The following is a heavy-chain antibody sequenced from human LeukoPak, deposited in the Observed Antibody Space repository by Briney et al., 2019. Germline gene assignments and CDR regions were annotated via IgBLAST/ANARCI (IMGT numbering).Heavy chain of an antibody. CDR2: IYHSGST. Sequence: PSETLSLTCAVSGGSISSSNWWSWVRQPPGKGLEWIGEIYHSGSTYYNPSLKSRVIISVDTSKNQFSLKLSSVTAADTAVYYCARETTYYYDSSGYFYSWGQGTLVTVSS. D-gene: IGHD3-22*01. J-gene: IGHJ5*01. CDR1: GGSISSSNW. CDR3: ARETTYYYDSSGYFYS. V-gene: IGHV4-4*02.